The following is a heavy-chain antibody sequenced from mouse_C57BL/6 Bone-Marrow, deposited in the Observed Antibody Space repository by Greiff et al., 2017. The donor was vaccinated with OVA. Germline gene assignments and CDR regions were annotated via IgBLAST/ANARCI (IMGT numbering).Heavy chain of an antibody. D-gene: IGHD1-1*01. CDR3: AREYYGSSFPYYFDY. Sequence: QVQLQQSGPELVKPGASVKLSCKASGYTFTSYDINWVKQRPGQGLEWIGWIYPRDGSTKYNEKFKGKATLTVDTSSSTAYMELHSLTSEDSAVYFCAREYYGSSFPYYFDYWGQGTTLTVSS. V-gene: IGHV1-85*01. CDR2: IYPRDGST. J-gene: IGHJ2*01. CDR1: GYTFTSYD.